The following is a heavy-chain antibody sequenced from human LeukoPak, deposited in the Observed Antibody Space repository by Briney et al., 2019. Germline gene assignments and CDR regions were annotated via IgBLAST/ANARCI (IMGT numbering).Heavy chain of an antibody. Sequence: SETLSLTCTVSGGSISSYYWSWIRQPPGKGLEWIGYIYYSGSTNYNPSLKSRVTISVDTSRNQFSLKLSSVTAADTAVYYCASRGYSYGPPFDYWGQGTLVTVSS. V-gene: IGHV4-59*12. CDR1: GGSISSYY. D-gene: IGHD5-18*01. CDR2: IYYSGST. J-gene: IGHJ4*02. CDR3: ASRGYSYGPPFDY.